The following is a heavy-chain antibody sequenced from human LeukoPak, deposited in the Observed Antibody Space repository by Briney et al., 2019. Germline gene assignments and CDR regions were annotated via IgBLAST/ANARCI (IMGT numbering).Heavy chain of an antibody. V-gene: IGHV3-7*01. J-gene: IGHJ4*02. Sequence: GESLRLSCAASGFTFSSHWMSWVRQVPGKGLEWVANIKEDGTEKYYVDSVKGRFTISRDNAKNSLYLQMNSLRAEDTAVYYRVRDSHYDRSGHGYYFDFWGQGTLVTVSS. CDR2: IKEDGTEK. CDR3: VRDSHYDRSGHGYYFDF. CDR1: GFTFSSHW. D-gene: IGHD3-22*01.